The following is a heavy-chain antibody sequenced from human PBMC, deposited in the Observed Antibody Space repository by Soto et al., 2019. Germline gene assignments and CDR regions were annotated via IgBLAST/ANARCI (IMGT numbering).Heavy chain of an antibody. V-gene: IGHV3-30-3*01. CDR3: ARGLEKQLVPVLNWFDP. CDR1: GFTFISYA. D-gene: IGHD6-6*01. Sequence: GGSLRLSCAASGFTFISYAMHWVRQAPGKGLEWVAVISYDGSNKYYADSVKGRFTISRDNSKNTLYLQMNSLRAEDTAVYYCARGLEKQLVPVLNWFDPWGQGTLVTVSS. J-gene: IGHJ5*02. CDR2: ISYDGSNK.